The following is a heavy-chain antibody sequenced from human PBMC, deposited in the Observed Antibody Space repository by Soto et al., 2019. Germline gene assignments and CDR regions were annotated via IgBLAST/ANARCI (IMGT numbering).Heavy chain of an antibody. Sequence: SVKVSCKASGGTFSSYTISWVRLAPGQGLEWMGGIIPIFGTANYAQKFQGRVTITADESTSTAYMELSSLRSEDTAVYYCARARYSGYDLYWFDPWGQGTLVTVSS. J-gene: IGHJ5*02. CDR2: IIPIFGTA. CDR1: GGTFSSYT. D-gene: IGHD5-12*01. CDR3: ARARYSGYDLYWFDP. V-gene: IGHV1-69*13.